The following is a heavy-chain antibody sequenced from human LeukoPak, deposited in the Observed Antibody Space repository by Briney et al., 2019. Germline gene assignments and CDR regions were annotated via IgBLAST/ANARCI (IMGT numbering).Heavy chain of an antibody. D-gene: IGHD4-11*01. J-gene: IGHJ6*03. CDR3: ARGRVSSSTWYSTYYYYFYMDV. Sequence: SETLSLTCSVSDDSITMYYWPCTRAPTGEGLEWLGYVDHTGSNNLNRSLNGRVSISRDTSKNLFSMRLRSVTAADTAVYFCARGRVSSSTWYSTYYYYFYMDVWGKGTTVTVSS. CDR1: DDSITMYY. CDR2: VDHTGSN. V-gene: IGHV4-59*01.